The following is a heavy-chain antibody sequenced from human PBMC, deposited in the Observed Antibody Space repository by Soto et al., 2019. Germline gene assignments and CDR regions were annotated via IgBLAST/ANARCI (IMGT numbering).Heavy chain of an antibody. CDR3: ARHYYDSSGYPAPYYHGMDV. Sequence: PSETLSLTCTVSGGSISSSGYYWGWIRQSPGEGLEWIGTIFYSGTTYYNPSLESRITISQDTSNNQFSLKLTSVTAADTAVYYCARHYYDSSGYPAPYYHGMDVWGQGTTVTVSS. D-gene: IGHD3-22*01. CDR2: IFYSGTT. V-gene: IGHV4-39*01. J-gene: IGHJ6*02. CDR1: GGSISSSGYY.